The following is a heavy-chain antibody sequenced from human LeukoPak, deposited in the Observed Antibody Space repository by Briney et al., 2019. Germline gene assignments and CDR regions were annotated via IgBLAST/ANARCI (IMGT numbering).Heavy chain of an antibody. CDR2: IYPGDSDT. CDR3: ARHLRGVKAAAGLGYSF. Sequence: GESLKISCKGSGYRFTSYWIGWVRQMPGEGLEWMAIIYPGDSDTRYSPPFQGQVTISADKSISTAFLQWSSLKASDTAMYYCARHLRGVKAAAGLGYSFWGQGTLVTVSS. D-gene: IGHD6-13*01. CDR1: GYRFTSYW. J-gene: IGHJ4*02. V-gene: IGHV5-51*01.